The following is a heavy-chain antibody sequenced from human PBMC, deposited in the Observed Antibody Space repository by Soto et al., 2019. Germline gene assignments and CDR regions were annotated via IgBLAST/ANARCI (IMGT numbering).Heavy chain of an antibody. CDR2: ISSSSSYI. J-gene: IGHJ6*02. V-gene: IGHV3-21*01. Sequence: EVQLVESGGGLVKPGGSLRLSCAASGFTFSSYSMNWVRQAPGKGLEWVSSISSSSSYIYYADSVKGRFTISRDNAKNSLYLQMNSLRAEDTAVYYCARDPPTYYYDSGCMDVWGQGTTVTVSS. CDR3: ARDPPTYYYDSGCMDV. CDR1: GFTFSSYS. D-gene: IGHD3-10*01.